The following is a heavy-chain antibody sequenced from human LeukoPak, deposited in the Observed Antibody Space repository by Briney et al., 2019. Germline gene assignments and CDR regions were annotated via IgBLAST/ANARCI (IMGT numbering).Heavy chain of an antibody. CDR3: AKDATIVATRASDY. Sequence: PGRSLRLSCAASGFTVSTFAMSWVRQAPGKGLQWVSTFSGGGGGAYYADSVTGRFTVSRDNSKNTLYLQMNRLRADATAVYYCAKDATIVATRASDYWGQGALVTVSS. CDR2: FSGGGGGA. D-gene: IGHD5-12*01. J-gene: IGHJ4*02. V-gene: IGHV3-23*01. CDR1: GFTVSTFA.